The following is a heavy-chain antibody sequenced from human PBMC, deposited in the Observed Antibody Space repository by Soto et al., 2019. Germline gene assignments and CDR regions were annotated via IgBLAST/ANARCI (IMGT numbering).Heavy chain of an antibody. D-gene: IGHD5-18*01. J-gene: IGHJ6*02. V-gene: IGHV3-30*18. Sequence: PGGSLRLSCAASGFTFSSYGMYWVRQAPGKGLEWVAVISYDGSNKYYADSVKGRFTISRDNSKNTLYLQMNSLRDEDTAVYYCAKDANDMNTAMVSGMDVWGQGTTVTVSS. CDR1: GFTFSSYG. CDR3: AKDANDMNTAMVSGMDV. CDR2: ISYDGSNK.